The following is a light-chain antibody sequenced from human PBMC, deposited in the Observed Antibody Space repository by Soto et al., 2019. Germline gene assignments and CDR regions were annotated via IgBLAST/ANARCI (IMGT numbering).Light chain of an antibody. CDR1: QGISNY. CDR3: QRYNSAFLT. Sequence: DIQMTQSPSSLSASVGDRVTITCRASQGISNYSAWYQQKPGKVPKLLIYAASTLQSGVPSRFSGSGSGTDLTLTISSPQPEDVATYCCQRYNSAFLTFGGGTKVEIK. CDR2: AAS. V-gene: IGKV1-27*01. J-gene: IGKJ4*01.